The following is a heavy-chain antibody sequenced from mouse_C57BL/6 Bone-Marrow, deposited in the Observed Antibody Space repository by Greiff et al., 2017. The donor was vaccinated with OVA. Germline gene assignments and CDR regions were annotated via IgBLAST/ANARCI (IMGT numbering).Heavy chain of an antibody. D-gene: IGHD2-4*01. Sequence: VQLVESGPGLVQPSQSLSITCTVSGFSLTSYGVHWVRQSPGKGLEWLGVIWSGGSTDYNAAFISRLSISKDNSKSQVFFKMNSLQADDTAIYYCARKRKGYDYDYFDYWGQGTTLTVSS. J-gene: IGHJ2*01. CDR2: IWSGGST. CDR1: GFSLTSYG. V-gene: IGHV2-2*01. CDR3: ARKRKGYDYDYFDY.